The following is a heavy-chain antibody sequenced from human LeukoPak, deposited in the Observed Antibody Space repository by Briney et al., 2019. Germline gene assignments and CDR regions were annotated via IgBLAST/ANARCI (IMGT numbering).Heavy chain of an antibody. D-gene: IGHD5-12*01. CDR1: GGSISSGGYS. J-gene: IGHJ4*02. Sequence: SQTLSLTCAVSGGSISSGGYSWSWIRQPPGKDLEWIGYIYHSGSTYYNPSLKSRVTISVDRSKNQFSLKLSSVTAADTAVYYCASSREGYSGYDLDYWGQGTLVTVSS. V-gene: IGHV4-30-2*01. CDR2: IYHSGST. CDR3: ASSREGYSGYDLDY.